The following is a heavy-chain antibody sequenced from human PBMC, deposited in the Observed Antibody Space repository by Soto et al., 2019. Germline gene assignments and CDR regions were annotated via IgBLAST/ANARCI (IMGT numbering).Heavy chain of an antibody. Sequence: QVQLQESGPGLVKPSQTLSLSCSVSGGSVSSGDYYWNWIRQTPGKGLEWIGYMYYSGTTNYNPSLKSVVTSSVNTSKNQFFLKLSSVTAADTAVYYCPREGTLDRHDHLWGNQNNWFDPWGQGRLVTVSS. V-gene: IGHV4-30-4*01. D-gene: IGHD3-16*01. CDR2: MYYSGTT. CDR3: PREGTLDRHDHLWGNQNNWFDP. J-gene: IGHJ5*02. CDR1: GGSVSSGDYY.